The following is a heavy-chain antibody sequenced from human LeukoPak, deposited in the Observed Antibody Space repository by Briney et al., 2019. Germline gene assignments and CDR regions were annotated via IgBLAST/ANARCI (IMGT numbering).Heavy chain of an antibody. CDR2: INWNGGST. V-gene: IGHV3-20*04. J-gene: IGHJ5*02. CDR1: GFTFDDYG. CDR3: ARDLVVVPAAIPHCFDP. D-gene: IGHD2-2*01. Sequence: GGSLRLPCAASGFTFDDYGMSWVRQAPGKWLEWVSGINWNGGSTGYADSVKGRFTISRDNAKNSLYLQMNSLRAEDTALYYCARDLVVVPAAIPHCFDPWGQGTLVTVSS.